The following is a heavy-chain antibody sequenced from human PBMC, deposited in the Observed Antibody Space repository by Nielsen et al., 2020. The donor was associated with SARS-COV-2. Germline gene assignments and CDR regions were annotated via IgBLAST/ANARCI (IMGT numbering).Heavy chain of an antibody. Sequence: RQAPGKGLEWVSYISSSSRHTNYADSVKGRFTISRDNAKNSLYLQMNSLRVEDTAVYYCARLGCSGGSCSSGYYYYGMDVWGQGATVTVSS. CDR3: ARLGCSGGSCSSGYYYYGMDV. V-gene: IGHV3-11*03. D-gene: IGHD2-15*01. J-gene: IGHJ6*02. CDR2: ISSSSRHT.